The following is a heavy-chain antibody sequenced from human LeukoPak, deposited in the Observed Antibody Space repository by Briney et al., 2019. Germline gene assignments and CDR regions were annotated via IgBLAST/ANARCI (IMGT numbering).Heavy chain of an antibody. J-gene: IGHJ3*02. CDR2: ISYSGNTI. CDR1: GFTFSDYY. V-gene: IGHV3-11*01. D-gene: IGHD6-13*01. CDR3: ARAGRTMTAAGFGAFDI. Sequence: GGSLRLSCAASGFTFSDYYMSWIRQAPGKGLEWVSYISYSGNTIYYADSVKGRFTISRDNAKNSLYLQMNSLRAEDTALYYCARAGRTMTAAGFGAFDIWGQGTMVTVSS.